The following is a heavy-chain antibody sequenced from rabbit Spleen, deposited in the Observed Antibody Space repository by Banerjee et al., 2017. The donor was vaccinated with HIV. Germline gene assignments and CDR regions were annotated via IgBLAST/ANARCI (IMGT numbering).Heavy chain of an antibody. D-gene: IGHD1-1*01. Sequence: LEESGGGLVKPGGTLTLTCTVSGFSFSSNWICWVRQAPGKGLEWIACIDTNDGDTDYANWPKGRFTISKTSSTTVTLQMTSLTAADTATYFCARASSSGNAGSGFNLWGQGTLVTVS. CDR3: ARASSSGNAGSGFNL. CDR1: GFSFSSNW. CDR2: IDTNDGDT. V-gene: IGHV1S45*01. J-gene: IGHJ4*01.